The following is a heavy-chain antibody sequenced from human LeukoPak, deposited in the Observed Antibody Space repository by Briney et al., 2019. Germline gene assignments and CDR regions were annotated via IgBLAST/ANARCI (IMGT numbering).Heavy chain of an antibody. J-gene: IGHJ3*02. CDR3: ARTVGVVAQTGGAFDI. Sequence: SEKVSCKASGGTFSSYAISWVRQAPGQGLERMGRIIPIFGTANYAQKFQGRVTITTDESTSTAYMELSSLRSEDTAGYYCARTVGVVAQTGGAFDIWGQGTMVTVSS. D-gene: IGHD3-22*01. V-gene: IGHV1-69*05. CDR1: GGTFSSYA. CDR2: IIPIFGTA.